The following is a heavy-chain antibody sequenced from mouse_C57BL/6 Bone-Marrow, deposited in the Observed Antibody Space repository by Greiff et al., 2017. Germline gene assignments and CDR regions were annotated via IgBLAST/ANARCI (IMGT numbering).Heavy chain of an antibody. Sequence: EVKLQESGGDLVKPGGSLKLSCAASGFTFSSYGMSWVRQTPDKRLEWVATISSGGSYTYYPDSVKGRFTISRDNAKNTLYQQKSSLKSEDTAMYYCVRLFQFAYWGQGTLVTVSA. J-gene: IGHJ3*01. CDR3: VRLFQFAY. V-gene: IGHV5-6*01. CDR1: GFTFSSYG. CDR2: ISSGGSYT.